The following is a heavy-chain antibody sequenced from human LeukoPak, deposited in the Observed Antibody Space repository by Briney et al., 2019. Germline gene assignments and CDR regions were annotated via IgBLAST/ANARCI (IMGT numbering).Heavy chain of an antibody. CDR1: GFTFSSYG. D-gene: IGHD3-3*01. J-gene: IGHJ4*02. V-gene: IGHV3-30*18. CDR2: ISYDGSNK. CDR3: AEDWFLEWLLPSSFFGY. Sequence: PGGSLRLSCAASGFTFSSYGMHWVRQAPGKGLEWVAVISYDGSNKYYADSVKGRFTISRDNSKNTLYLQMNSLRAEDTAVYYCAEDWFLEWLLPSSFFGYLGQGTLVTVSS.